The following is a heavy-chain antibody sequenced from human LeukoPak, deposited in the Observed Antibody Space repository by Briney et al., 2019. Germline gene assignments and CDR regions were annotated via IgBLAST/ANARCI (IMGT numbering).Heavy chain of an antibody. Sequence: GASLKVSCKASGYTFNTYGISWGRQAPGQGLEWMGWISSYNGSTNYVQNLQGRVTMTPDTSTKTAYMELRSLRSDDTAVYYCASGYCSGGSCYGLLDYWGQGTLVIVSS. V-gene: IGHV1-18*01. J-gene: IGHJ4*02. CDR1: GYTFNTYG. D-gene: IGHD2-15*01. CDR2: ISSYNGST. CDR3: ASGYCSGGSCYGLLDY.